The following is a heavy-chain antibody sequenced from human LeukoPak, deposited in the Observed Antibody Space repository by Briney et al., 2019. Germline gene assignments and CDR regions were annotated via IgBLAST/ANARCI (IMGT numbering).Heavy chain of an antibody. CDR1: GYTFTTYD. CDR2: MNPNSGNT. J-gene: IGHJ4*02. CDR3: ARGVVAATVLDY. D-gene: IGHD2-15*01. Sequence: ASVKVSCKASGYTFTTYDINWVRQATGQGLEWMGWMNPNSGNTGYAQKFQGRVTITRNTSINTAYMELSSLRSEDTAVYYCARGVVAATVLDYWGQGTLVTVSS. V-gene: IGHV1-8*03.